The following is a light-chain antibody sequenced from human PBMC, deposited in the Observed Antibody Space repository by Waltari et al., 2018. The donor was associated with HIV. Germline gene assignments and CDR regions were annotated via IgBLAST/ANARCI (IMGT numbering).Light chain of an antibody. CDR1: SSNIGSNT. CDR3: AAWDDSLGGVV. J-gene: IGLJ3*02. CDR2: SNN. V-gene: IGLV1-44*01. Sequence: QSVLPQPPSASGTPGQRVTISCSGSSSNIGSNTVTWYQQLPGTAPKVLLYSNNQRPSGVPDRFSGSKSGTSASLAISGLQSEDEADYYCAAWDDSLGGVVFGGGTKLTVL.